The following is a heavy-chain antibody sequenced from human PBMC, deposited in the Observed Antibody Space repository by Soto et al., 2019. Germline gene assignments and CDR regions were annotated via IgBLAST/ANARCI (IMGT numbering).Heavy chain of an antibody. J-gene: IGHJ6*03. CDR1: GFTFDDYA. V-gene: IGHV3-9*01. CDR2: ISWNSGDI. CDR3: AKGNFAYYYYYMDV. Sequence: EVQLVESGGGVVHPGRSLRLSCAASGFTFDDYAMHWVRQAPGKGLEWVSSISWNSGDIGYADSVKGRFTISRDNAKNCLYLQMNSLRAEDTALYYCAKGNFAYYYYYMDVWGKGTTVTVSS.